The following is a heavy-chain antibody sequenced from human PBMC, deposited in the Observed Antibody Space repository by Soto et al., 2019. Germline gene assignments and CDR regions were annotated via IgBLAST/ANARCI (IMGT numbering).Heavy chain of an antibody. CDR3: TRVISGSSGLFDY. CDR1: GFTISNYW. CDR2: ISPDGSTT. D-gene: IGHD1-26*01. Sequence: GGSLRLSCVASGFTISNYWMHWVRQAPGKGLIWVSRISPDGSTTNYADSVKGRFTISRDNTKNTLYLQMDSLRAEDTALYYCTRVISGSSGLFDYWGQGTLVTVPQ. J-gene: IGHJ4*02. V-gene: IGHV3-74*01.